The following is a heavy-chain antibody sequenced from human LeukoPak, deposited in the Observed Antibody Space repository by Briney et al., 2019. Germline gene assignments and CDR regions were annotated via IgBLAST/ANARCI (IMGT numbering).Heavy chain of an antibody. V-gene: IGHV3-33*01. J-gene: IGHJ4*02. CDR1: GFTFSSYG. CDR2: IWYDGSNK. D-gene: IGHD3-10*01. CDR3: ARDHRGVRDYFDY. Sequence: GGSLRLSCAASGFTFSSYGMHWVRQAPGKGLEWVAVIWYDGSNKYCADSVKGRFTISRDNSKNTLYLQMNSLRAEDTAVYYCARDHRGVRDYFDYWGQGTLVTVSS.